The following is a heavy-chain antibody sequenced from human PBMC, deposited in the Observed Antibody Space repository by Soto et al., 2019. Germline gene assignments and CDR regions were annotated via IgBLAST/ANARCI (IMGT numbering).Heavy chain of an antibody. J-gene: IGHJ1*01. Sequence: ASVKVSCKASGYTFTSYGISWVRQAPGQGLEWMGWISAYNGNTNYAQKLQGRVTMTTDTSTSTAYMELRSLRSDGTAVYYCARVRDYGDLEYFQHWGQGTLVTVSS. D-gene: IGHD4-17*01. CDR3: ARVRDYGDLEYFQH. CDR2: ISAYNGNT. V-gene: IGHV1-18*01. CDR1: GYTFTSYG.